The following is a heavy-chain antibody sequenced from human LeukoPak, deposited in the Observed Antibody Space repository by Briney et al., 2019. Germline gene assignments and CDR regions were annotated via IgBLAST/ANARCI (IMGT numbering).Heavy chain of an antibody. CDR2: INTYGTST. CDR1: GFTFSSYW. D-gene: IGHD4-17*01. V-gene: IGHV3-74*03. Sequence: GGSLRLSCAASGFTFSSYWMHWVRQPPGKGLVWVARINTYGTSTTYGDSVEGRFTISRDNAKNTPDLEMNSLRDDDTAVYYCARGSTTVTTKDWFDPWGQGTQVTVSS. CDR3: ARGSTTVTTKDWFDP. J-gene: IGHJ5*02.